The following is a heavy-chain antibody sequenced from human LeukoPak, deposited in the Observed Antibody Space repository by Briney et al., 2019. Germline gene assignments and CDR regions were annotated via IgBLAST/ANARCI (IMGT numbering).Heavy chain of an antibody. CDR2: IYYSGST. Sequence: SETLPLTCTVSGGSISSYYWSWIRQPPGKGLEWIGYIYYSGSTNYNPSLKSRVTISVDTSKNQFSLKLSSVTAADTAVYYCARSGRGSVDYWGQGTLVTVSS. CDR3: ARSGRGSVDY. J-gene: IGHJ4*02. CDR1: GGSISSYY. V-gene: IGHV4-59*01. D-gene: IGHD3-10*01.